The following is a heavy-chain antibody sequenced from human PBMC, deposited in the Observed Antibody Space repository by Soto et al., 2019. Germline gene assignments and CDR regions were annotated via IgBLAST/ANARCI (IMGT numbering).Heavy chain of an antibody. J-gene: IGHJ6*02. V-gene: IGHV3-23*01. CDR1: GFTFSHYV. CDR2: ISGSGSSV. D-gene: IGHD3-10*01. CDR3: AKVRASYLSASYFYYGLDF. Sequence: GGSLRLSCAASGFTFSHYVLSWVRQSPERGLEWVSSISGSGSSVYVADSVRGRFIMSRDLSTNTVSLQMNSLRAEDTAVYYCAKVRASYLSASYFYYGLDFWGQGTTVTVSS.